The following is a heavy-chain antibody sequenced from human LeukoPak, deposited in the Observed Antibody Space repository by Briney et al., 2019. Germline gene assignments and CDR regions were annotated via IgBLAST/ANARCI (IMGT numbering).Heavy chain of an antibody. CDR1: GGSFSGYY. D-gene: IGHD1-26*01. CDR2: INHSGST. J-gene: IGHJ4*02. V-gene: IGHV4-34*01. CDR3: ARRVGGPRDFDY. Sequence: SETLSLTCAVYGGSFSGYYWSWIRQPPGKGLEWIGEINHSGSTNYNPSLKSRVTISVDTSKNQFSLKLSSVTAADTAVYYCARRVGGPRDFDYWGQGTLVTVSS.